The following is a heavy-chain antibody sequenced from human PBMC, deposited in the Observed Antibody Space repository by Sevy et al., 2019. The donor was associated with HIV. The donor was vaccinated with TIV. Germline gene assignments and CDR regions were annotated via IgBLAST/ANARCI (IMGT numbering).Heavy chain of an antibody. V-gene: IGHV3-74*01. CDR2: IYNDGTGT. CDR3: AKDLTSGKYCGGGAGYLFDS. D-gene: IGHD2-15*01. Sequence: GGSLRLSCAASGFSFSNYWMHWVRQVPGKGPQWVSRIYNDGTGTSYADSVKGRSVISIDNAKNTLYLEMSNLRAEDTAVYYCAKDLTSGKYCGGGAGYLFDSWGQGTLVTVSS. CDR1: GFSFSNYW. J-gene: IGHJ4*02.